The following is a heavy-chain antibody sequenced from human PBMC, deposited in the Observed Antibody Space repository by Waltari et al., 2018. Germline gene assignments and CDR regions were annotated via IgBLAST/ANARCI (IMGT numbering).Heavy chain of an antibody. CDR3: ARRVAAAGRRGYFDL. V-gene: IGHV4-34*01. Sequence: QVQLQRWGAGLLTPSDTLSLTCGVYGGSFSGYYGSWIRQPPGKGLELIGEINHSGSTNYNPSLKSRVTISVDTAKNQFSLKLSSVTAADTAVYYCARRVAAAGRRGYFDLWGRGTLVTVSS. CDR2: INHSGST. CDR1: GGSFSGYY. D-gene: IGHD6-13*01. J-gene: IGHJ2*01.